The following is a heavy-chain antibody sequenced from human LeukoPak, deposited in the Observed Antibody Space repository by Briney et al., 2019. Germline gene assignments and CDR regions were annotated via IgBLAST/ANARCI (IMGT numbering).Heavy chain of an antibody. J-gene: IGHJ4*02. V-gene: IGHV3-72*01. CDR1: GFTFSDHH. D-gene: IGHD3-3*01. CDR2: SRNKGRGYIR. CDR3: TTIFYYAPGGYYPDH. Sequence: PGGSLSLSCAASGFTFSDHHMEWVRQAPGKGRECLGRSRNKGRGYIRVFAESVAGRFTISRDESNNSFFLQMNILKIKDNAVYYCTTIFYYAPGGYYPDHWGQGTLVTVSS.